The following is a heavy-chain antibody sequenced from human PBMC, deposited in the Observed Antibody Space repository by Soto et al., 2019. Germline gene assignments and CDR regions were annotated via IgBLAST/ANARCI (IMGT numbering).Heavy chain of an antibody. J-gene: IGHJ6*03. D-gene: IGHD7-27*01. CDR2: ISSSSSYI. V-gene: IGHV3-21*01. CDR3: ARPWGHYYYYYYMDG. CDR1: GFTFSSYS. Sequence: EVQLVESGGGLVKPGGSLRLSCAASGFTFSSYSMNWVRQAPGKGLEWVSSISSSSSYIYYADSVKGRFTISRDNAKNSLYLQMNSLRAEDTAVYYCARPWGHYYYYYYMDGWGTGTTVTVSS.